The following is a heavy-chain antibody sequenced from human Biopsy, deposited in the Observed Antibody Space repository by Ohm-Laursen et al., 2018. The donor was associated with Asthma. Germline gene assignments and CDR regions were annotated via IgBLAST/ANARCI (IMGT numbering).Heavy chain of an antibody. J-gene: IGHJ6*02. CDR3: ARRITIFGVVQKDHGMDA. D-gene: IGHD3-3*01. Sequence: SDTPSLTCTVSGGSMTPTSHYWDWIRQAPGKGLEWIGYISYGGKTSYNPSLKNRVTISRDTSKNQFSLRLTSVTAADTAVYFCARRITIFGVVQKDHGMDAWGQGTTVIVSS. CDR2: ISYGGKT. V-gene: IGHV4-39*01. CDR1: GGSMTPTSHY.